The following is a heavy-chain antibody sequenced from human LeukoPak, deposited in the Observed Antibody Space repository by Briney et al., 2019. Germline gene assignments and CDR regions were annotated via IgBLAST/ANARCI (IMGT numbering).Heavy chain of an antibody. D-gene: IGHD6-13*01. Sequence: SETLSLTCTVSGGSISSYYWSWIRQPAGKGLEWIGRIYTSGSTNYNPSLKSRVTMSVDTSKNQFSLKLSSVTAADTAVYYCARHRGRRIAAAGDYFDYWGQGTLVTVSS. CDR1: GGSISSYY. V-gene: IGHV4-4*07. CDR2: IYTSGST. J-gene: IGHJ4*02. CDR3: ARHRGRRIAAAGDYFDY.